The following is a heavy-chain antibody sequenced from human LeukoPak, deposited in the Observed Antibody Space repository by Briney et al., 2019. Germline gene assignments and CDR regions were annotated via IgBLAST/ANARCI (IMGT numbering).Heavy chain of an antibody. Sequence: PGGSLRLSCAASGFTFSSYGMHWVRQAPGKGLEWVAFIRYDGSSKYYADSVKGRFTISRDNSKNTLYLQMNSMRAEDTAVYYCAKDLLYSNYEPGYFDYWGQGTLVTVSS. D-gene: IGHD4-11*01. V-gene: IGHV3-30*02. CDR3: AKDLLYSNYEPGYFDY. J-gene: IGHJ4*02. CDR1: GFTFSSYG. CDR2: IRYDGSSK.